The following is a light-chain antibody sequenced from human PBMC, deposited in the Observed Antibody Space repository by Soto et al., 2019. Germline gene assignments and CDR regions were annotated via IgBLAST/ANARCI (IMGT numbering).Light chain of an antibody. CDR2: GAS. CDR3: QQFATSPYT. CDR1: QSISSSY. J-gene: IGKJ2*01. Sequence: ENVLTQSPGTLSLSPGERATLSCRASQSISSSYLDWYQQKPGQAPRLLIFGASSRATGIPDRFSGSGSGTDFTLTIRRLEPEDFAVYYCQQFATSPYTFGQGNKLEIK. V-gene: IGKV3-20*01.